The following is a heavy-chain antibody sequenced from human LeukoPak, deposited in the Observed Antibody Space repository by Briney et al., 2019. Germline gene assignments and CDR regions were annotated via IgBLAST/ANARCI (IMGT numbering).Heavy chain of an antibody. Sequence: GGSLRLSCAASGFTFISYWMSWVRQAPGKGLEWVANIKQDGSEKYYVDSVKGRFIISRDNAKNSLYLQMNSLRAEDTAVYYCATEPYYYDSSGIWGQGTLVTVSS. CDR2: IKQDGSEK. V-gene: IGHV3-7*01. CDR3: ATEPYYYDSSGI. D-gene: IGHD3-22*01. CDR1: GFTFISYW. J-gene: IGHJ1*01.